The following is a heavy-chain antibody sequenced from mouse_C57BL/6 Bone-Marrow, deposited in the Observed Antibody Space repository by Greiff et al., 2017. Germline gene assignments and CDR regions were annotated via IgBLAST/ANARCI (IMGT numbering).Heavy chain of an antibody. V-gene: IGHV6-3*01. J-gene: IGHJ2*01. Sequence: EVKVEESGGGLVQPGGSMKLSCVASGFTFSNYWMNWVRQSPEKGLEWVAQIRLKSDNYATHYAESVKGRFTISRDDSKSSVYLQMNNLRAEDTGIYYCTGRGYGSNYEVDYWGQGTTLTVSS. CDR1: GFTFSNYW. D-gene: IGHD1-1*01. CDR2: IRLKSDNYAT. CDR3: TGRGYGSNYEVDY.